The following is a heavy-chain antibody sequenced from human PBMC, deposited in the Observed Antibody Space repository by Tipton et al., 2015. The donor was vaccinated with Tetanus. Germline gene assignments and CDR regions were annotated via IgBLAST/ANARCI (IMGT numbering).Heavy chain of an antibody. Sequence: TLSLTCTVSGGSINSPDYSWGWIRQPPGKGLEWIGYIYQSGSTSYNPSLATRVTITADKSKNQFSLNLRFVTATDTAVYYCARDRGQQFVSDWFDPWGQGTLVTVSS. CDR1: GGSINSPDYS. V-gene: IGHV4-30-2*01. CDR3: ARDRGQQFVSDWFDP. D-gene: IGHD6-6*01. CDR2: IYQSGST. J-gene: IGHJ5*02.